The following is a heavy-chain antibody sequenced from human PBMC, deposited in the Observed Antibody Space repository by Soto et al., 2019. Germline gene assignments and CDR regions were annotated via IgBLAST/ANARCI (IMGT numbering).Heavy chain of an antibody. Sequence: QVQLQESGPGLVKPSQTLSLTCTVSGGSISSGDYYWSWIRQPPWKGLEWIGYIYYSGSTYYNPSLKSRVTISVDTSQSQFPLKRSCVAASDSAVYYCARGEDGNWFDPWGQGPLVTVPS. J-gene: IGHJ5*02. V-gene: IGHV4-30-4*01. CDR1: GGSISSGDYY. CDR3: ARGEDGNWFDP. CDR2: IYYSGST.